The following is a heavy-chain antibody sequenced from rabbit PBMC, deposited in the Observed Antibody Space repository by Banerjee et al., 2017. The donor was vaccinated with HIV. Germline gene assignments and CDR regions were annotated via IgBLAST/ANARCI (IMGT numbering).Heavy chain of an antibody. V-gene: IGHV1S40*01. J-gene: IGHJ4*01. CDR1: GFDFSSYD. Sequence: QSLEESGGDLVKPGASLTLTCTASGFDFSSYDMCWVRQAPGKGLEWIGCIDTGSSGSTYYASWAKGRFTISKTSSTTVTLQMTSLTAADTATYFCARDRGASSDFSFNLWGQGTLVTVS. CDR2: IDTGSSGST. CDR3: ARDRGASSDFSFNL. D-gene: IGHD8-1*01.